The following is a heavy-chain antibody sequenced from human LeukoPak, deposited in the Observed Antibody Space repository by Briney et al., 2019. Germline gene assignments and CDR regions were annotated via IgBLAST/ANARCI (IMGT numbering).Heavy chain of an antibody. CDR1: GFTFSSYG. J-gene: IGHJ6*02. CDR3: ARARAGDTWIQPGDGMDV. V-gene: IGHV3-33*01. Sequence: HPGGSLRLSCAASGFTFSSYGMHWVRQAPGKGLEWVAVIWYDGSNKYYADSVKGRFTISRDNSKNTLYLQMNSLRAEDTAVYYCARARAGDTWIQPGDGMDVWGQGTTVTVSS. D-gene: IGHD5-18*01. CDR2: IWYDGSNK.